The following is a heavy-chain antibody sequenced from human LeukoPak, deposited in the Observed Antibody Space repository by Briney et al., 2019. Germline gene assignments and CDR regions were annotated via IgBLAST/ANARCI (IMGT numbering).Heavy chain of an antibody. CDR2: ISHDGTTK. Sequence: GGSLRLSCAASGFTFSSYAMHWVRQAPGKGPEWVTVISHDGTTKYYADSVKGRFTISRDNAKNSLYLQMNSLRAEDTAVYYCASVYYYNSGSYYYWGQGTLVTVSS. J-gene: IGHJ4*02. D-gene: IGHD3-10*01. CDR3: ASVYYYNSGSYYY. CDR1: GFTFSSYA. V-gene: IGHV3-30-3*01.